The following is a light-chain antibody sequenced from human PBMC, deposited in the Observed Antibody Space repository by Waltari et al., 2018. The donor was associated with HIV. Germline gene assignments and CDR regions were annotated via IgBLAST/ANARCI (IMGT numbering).Light chain of an antibody. V-gene: IGLV1-47*01. CDR3: AAWDDSLSVWV. J-gene: IGLJ3*02. CDR1: SSNIGSNY. CDR2: RKK. Sequence: QSVLTQPPSASGTPGQRVTISCSGSSSNIGSNYVYWYQQLPGTAPKLLIYRKKQRPSGGPDRFAGCKSGTSGSLAVSELRSEDEADYYCAAWDDSLSVWVFGGGTKLTVL.